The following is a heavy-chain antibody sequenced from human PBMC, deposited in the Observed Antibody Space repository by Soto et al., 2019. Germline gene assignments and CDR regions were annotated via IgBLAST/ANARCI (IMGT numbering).Heavy chain of an antibody. Sequence: QVQLVQSGAEVKKPGASVKVSCQASGYTFTSYGISWVRQAPGQGLEWMGWISAYNGNTNYAQKLQGRVTMTTGTSTSRAYMGLRSLRSDDTAVYECARDTADCSGGSCYYFQHWGQGTLVTVSS. CDR2: ISAYNGNT. V-gene: IGHV1-18*01. CDR3: ARDTADCSGGSCYYFQH. D-gene: IGHD2-15*01. J-gene: IGHJ1*01. CDR1: GYTFTSYG.